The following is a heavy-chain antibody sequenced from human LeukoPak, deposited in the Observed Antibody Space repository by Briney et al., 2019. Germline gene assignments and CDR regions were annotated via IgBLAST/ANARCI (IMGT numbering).Heavy chain of an antibody. V-gene: IGHV3-21*01. CDR3: ARGEYSYDVFDY. CDR1: GFTFSSYS. J-gene: IGHJ4*02. Sequence: PGGSLRLSCAASGFTFSSYSMNWVRQAPGKGLEWVSSISGSSSYIYYADSVKGRFTISRDNAKNSLYLQMNSLRAEDTAVYYCARGEYSYDVFDYWGQGTLVTVSS. CDR2: ISGSSSYI. D-gene: IGHD5-18*01.